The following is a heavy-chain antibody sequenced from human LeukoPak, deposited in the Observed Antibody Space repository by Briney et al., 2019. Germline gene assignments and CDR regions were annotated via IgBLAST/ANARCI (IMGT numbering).Heavy chain of an antibody. CDR3: AKSGSSWYGDYFDY. CDR1: GFTFDDYA. Sequence: GGSLRLSCAAPGFTFDDYAMHWVRQAPGKGLEWVSGISWNSGSIGYADSVKGRFTISRDNAKNSLYLQMNSLRAEDTALYYCAKSGSSWYGDYFDYWGQGTLVTVSS. V-gene: IGHV3-9*01. D-gene: IGHD6-13*01. J-gene: IGHJ4*02. CDR2: ISWNSGSI.